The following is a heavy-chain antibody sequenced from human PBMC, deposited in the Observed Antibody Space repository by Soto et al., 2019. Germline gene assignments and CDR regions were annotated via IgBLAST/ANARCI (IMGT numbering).Heavy chain of an antibody. D-gene: IGHD2-2*01. CDR3: ARDAVVVVPAANYYYGMDV. CDR2: MNPNSGNT. J-gene: IGHJ6*02. CDR1: GYTFTSYD. Sequence: ASVKVSCKASGYTFTSYDINWVRQATGQGLEWMGWMNPNSGNTGYAQKFQGRVTITADESTSTAYMELSSLRSEDTAVYYCARDAVVVVPAANYYYGMDVWGQGTTVTVSS. V-gene: IGHV1-8*01.